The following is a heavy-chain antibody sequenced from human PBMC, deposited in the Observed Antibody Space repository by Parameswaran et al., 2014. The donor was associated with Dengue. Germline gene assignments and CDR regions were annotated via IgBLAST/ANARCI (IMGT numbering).Heavy chain of an antibody. D-gene: IGHD3-22*01. CDR3: ARGEEYYYDSSGYYWDGMDV. Sequence: GSLRLSCAASGFTFSSYSMNWVRQAPGKGLEWVSYISSSSSTIYYADSVKGRFTISRDNAKNSLYLQMNSLRAEDTAVYYCARGEEYYYDSSGYYWDGMDVWGQGTTVTVSS. CDR2: ISSSSSTI. V-gene: IGHV3-48*04. J-gene: IGHJ6*02. CDR1: GFTFSSYS.